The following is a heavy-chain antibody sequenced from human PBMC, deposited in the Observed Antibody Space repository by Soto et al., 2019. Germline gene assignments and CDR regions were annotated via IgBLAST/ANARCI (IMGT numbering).Heavy chain of an antibody. V-gene: IGHV4-39*01. D-gene: IGHD2-21*02. J-gene: IGHJ4*02. CDR3: ARQRTTVVTQDYFDH. CDR2: IYYSGRT. CDR1: GESISSSSNY. Sequence: PSETLSLTXIVSGESISSSSNYWRWIRQPPGNGLEWVGSIYYSGRTYYNPSFKSRVTISLDTSKNQFSLKLSSVTATEPAEYTCARQRTTVVTQDYFDHWGQGAVFTVSS.